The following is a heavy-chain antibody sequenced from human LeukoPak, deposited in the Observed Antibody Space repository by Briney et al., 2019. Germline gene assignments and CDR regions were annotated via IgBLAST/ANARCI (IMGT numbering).Heavy chain of an antibody. CDR1: GGSFSGYY. J-gene: IGHJ4*02. D-gene: IGHD3-10*01. Sequence: SETLSLTCAVYGGSFSGYYWSWIRQPPGKGLEWIGEINHSGSTNYNPSLKSRVTISVDTSKNQFSLKLSSVTAADTAVYYCARGRYGSGVDYWGQGNLVTVSS. V-gene: IGHV4-34*01. CDR3: ARGRYGSGVDY. CDR2: INHSGST.